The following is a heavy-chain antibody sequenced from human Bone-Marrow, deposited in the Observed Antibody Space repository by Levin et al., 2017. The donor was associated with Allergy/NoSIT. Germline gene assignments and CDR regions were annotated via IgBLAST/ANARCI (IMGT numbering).Heavy chain of an antibody. V-gene: IGHV4-31*03. CDR3: RRKFHGGGSQLDQ. CDR1: GDSITSGGYY. J-gene: IGHJ4*02. Sequence: SETLSLTCTVSGDSITSGGYYWSWIRQPPGQGLEHMGHIYYRGTTNYNLSLKSRITISLDTSKNQFYLRLNSVTAAATATYYCRRKFHGGGSQLDQWGQGTLVTVSS. D-gene: IGHD3-16*01. CDR2: IYYRGTT.